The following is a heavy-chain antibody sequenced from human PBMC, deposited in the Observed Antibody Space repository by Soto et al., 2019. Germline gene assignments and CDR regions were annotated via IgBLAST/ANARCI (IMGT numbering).Heavy chain of an antibody. V-gene: IGHV2-5*02. CDR2: IYWDDDK. J-gene: IGHJ4*02. D-gene: IGHD3-9*01. Sequence: QITLKESGPTLVKPTQTLTLTCTFSGFSLSTSGVGVGWIRQPPGKALEWLALIYWDDDKRYSPSLKSRLTIPKDTSKNQVVLTMTNIDPVDTATKFYAHGWDYILTGYYMGFDYWCQGTRVTVSS. CDR1: GFSLSTSGVG. CDR3: AHGWDYILTGYYMGFDY.